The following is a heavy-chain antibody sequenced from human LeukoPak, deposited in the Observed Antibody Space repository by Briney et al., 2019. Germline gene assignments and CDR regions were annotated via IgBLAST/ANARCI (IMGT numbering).Heavy chain of an antibody. CDR2: ISGSGGST. Sequence: PGGSLRLSCAASGFTFSSYATSWVRQAPGKGLEWVSAISGSGGSTYYADSVKGRFTISRDNSKNTLYLQMNSLRAEDTAVYYCAKDRNYYDSSGYYPNNWFDPWGQGTLVTVSS. J-gene: IGHJ5*02. V-gene: IGHV3-23*01. D-gene: IGHD3-22*01. CDR3: AKDRNYYDSSGYYPNNWFDP. CDR1: GFTFSSYA.